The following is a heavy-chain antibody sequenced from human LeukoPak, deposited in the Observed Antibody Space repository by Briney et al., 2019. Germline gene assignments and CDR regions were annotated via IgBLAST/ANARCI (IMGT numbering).Heavy chain of an antibody. CDR3: ARNLGDYDSSGYTEWYFDL. J-gene: IGHJ2*01. CDR1: GYTFTSYG. Sequence: ASVKVSCKASGYTFTSYGISWVRQAPGQGLEWMGWISAYNGNTNYAQKLQGRVTMTTDTSTSTAYMEPRSLRSDDTAVYYCARNLGDYDSSGYTEWYFDLWGRGTLVTVSS. V-gene: IGHV1-18*01. CDR2: ISAYNGNT. D-gene: IGHD3-22*01.